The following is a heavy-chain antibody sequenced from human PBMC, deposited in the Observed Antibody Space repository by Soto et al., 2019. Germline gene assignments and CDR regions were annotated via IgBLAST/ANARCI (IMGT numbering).Heavy chain of an antibody. CDR1: GGPISSGGYY. Sequence: SETLSLTCTVSGGPISSGGYYWSWIRQHPGKGLEWIGSIYYGGSTFYNPSLRSRVTISVDTSKNQFSLKLRSVTAADTAVYYCADMRGQWLPRDWGQGILVTVSS. D-gene: IGHD6-19*01. CDR2: IYYGGST. V-gene: IGHV4-39*01. J-gene: IGHJ4*02. CDR3: ADMRGQWLPRD.